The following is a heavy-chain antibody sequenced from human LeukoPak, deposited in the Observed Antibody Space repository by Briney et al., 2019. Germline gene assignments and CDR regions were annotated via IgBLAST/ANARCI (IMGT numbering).Heavy chain of an antibody. Sequence: PGGPLRLSCAASGFTFSSYEMNWVRQAPGKGLEWVSAISGSGGSRYYADSVKGRFTISRDNSKNTLYLQMNSLRAEDTAVYYCAKAVLLWFGELSPGSYYFDYWGQGTLVTVSS. V-gene: IGHV3-23*01. D-gene: IGHD3-10*01. CDR1: GFTFSSYE. CDR2: ISGSGGSR. J-gene: IGHJ4*02. CDR3: AKAVLLWFGELSPGSYYFDY.